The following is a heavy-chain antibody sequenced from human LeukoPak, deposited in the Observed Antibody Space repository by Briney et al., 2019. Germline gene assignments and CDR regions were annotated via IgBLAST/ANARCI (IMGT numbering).Heavy chain of an antibody. J-gene: IGHJ6*03. Sequence: SETLSLTCTVSGGSISSHYWSWIRQPAGKGLEWIGRIYTSGSTNYNPSLKSRVTMSVDTSKNQFSLKLSSVTAADTAVYYCAREYCSSTSCYYYMDVWGKGTTVTVSS. V-gene: IGHV4-4*07. CDR1: GGSISSHY. CDR2: IYTSGST. CDR3: AREYCSSTSCYYYMDV. D-gene: IGHD2-2*01.